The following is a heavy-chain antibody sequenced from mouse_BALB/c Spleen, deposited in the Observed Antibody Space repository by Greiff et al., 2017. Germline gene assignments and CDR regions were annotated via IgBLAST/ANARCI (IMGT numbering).Heavy chain of an antibody. CDR1: GFTFSSYG. V-gene: IGHV5-6-3*01. CDR3: ASHYGSRFAY. Sequence: EVQRAESGGGLVQPGGSLKLSCAASGFTFSSYGMSWVRQTPDKRLELVATINSNGGSTYYPDSVKGRFTISRDNAKNTLYLQMSSLKSEDTAMYYCASHYGSRFAYGGQGTLVTVAA. D-gene: IGHD1-1*01. J-gene: IGHJ3*01. CDR2: INSNGGST.